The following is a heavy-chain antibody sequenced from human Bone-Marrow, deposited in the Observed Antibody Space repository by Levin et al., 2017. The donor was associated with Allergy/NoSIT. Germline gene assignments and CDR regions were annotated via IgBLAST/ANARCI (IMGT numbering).Heavy chain of an antibody. J-gene: IGHJ5*02. D-gene: IGHD6-19*01. V-gene: IGHV2-5*02. Sequence: KLSGPTLVKPTQTLTLTCTFSGFSLSTRGVGVGWVRQPPGKALECLALIYWDDDRRYRPSLKSRLTITKDTSTNQVVLKVRNVDAADTGTYYCAHTSYPSGWALDLWGQGALVTVSS. CDR1: GFSLSTRGVG. CDR2: IYWDDDR. CDR3: AHTSYPSGWALDL.